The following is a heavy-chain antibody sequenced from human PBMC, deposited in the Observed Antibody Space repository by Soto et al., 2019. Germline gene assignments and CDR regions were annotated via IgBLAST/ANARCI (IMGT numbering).Heavy chain of an antibody. CDR1: GFTFSRYA. D-gene: IGHD6-6*01. CDR3: AIGVVETSSLWVDP. V-gene: IGHV3-23*01. J-gene: IGHJ5*02. CDR2: LRGSGGST. Sequence: GGTLRLSCAASGFTFSRYAMSWVRQAPGKGLERVSALRGSGGSTYSAGSVKGRFTISRDNSKNTLYMQMNSLRAEDTAVYYCAIGVVETSSLWVDPWGQGTLVTVSA.